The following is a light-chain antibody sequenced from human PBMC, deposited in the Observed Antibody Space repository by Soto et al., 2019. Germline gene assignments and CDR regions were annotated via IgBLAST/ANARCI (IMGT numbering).Light chain of an antibody. CDR3: QQLDSNPPWT. CDR1: QTIGNN. V-gene: IGKV1-9*01. Sequence: IQLTQSPSSLSASVGDTATTSCRASQTIGNNLAWYQQYPGRAPKLLICLASTLQSGVPSRFSGGGSGTDFQLTISSLQPEDFATYYCQQLDSNPPWTFGQGTRVEIK. CDR2: LAS. J-gene: IGKJ1*01.